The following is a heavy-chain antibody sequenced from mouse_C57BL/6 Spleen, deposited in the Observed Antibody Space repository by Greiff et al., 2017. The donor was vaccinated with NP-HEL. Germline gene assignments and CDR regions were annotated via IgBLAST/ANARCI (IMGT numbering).Heavy chain of an antibody. Sequence: EVQVVESGGALGKPGGSLKLSCEASGFTFSSYAMSWVRQTPEKRLGWVATISDGGSYTYYPDNVKGRFTISRDNAKNNLYLQMSHLKSEDTAMYYCARDDSNYFAYWGQGTLVTVSA. J-gene: IGHJ3*01. CDR1: GFTFSSYA. CDR3: ARDDSNYFAY. D-gene: IGHD2-5*01. V-gene: IGHV5-4*01. CDR2: ISDGGSYT.